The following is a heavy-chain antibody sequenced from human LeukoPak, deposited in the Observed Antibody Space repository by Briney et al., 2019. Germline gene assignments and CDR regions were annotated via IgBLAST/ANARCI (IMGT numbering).Heavy chain of an antibody. J-gene: IGHJ4*02. Sequence: GASVKVSCKASGGTFTSYYLHWVRQAPGQGLEWMGIINPSGGSTNYAQKFQGRVTMTRDTSTTTVYLEVSSLRSEDTAVYYCARDLIDPYENVWGRNFDYWGQGTLVTVSS. CDR2: INPSGGST. V-gene: IGHV1-46*01. CDR1: GGTFTSYY. CDR3: ARDLIDPYENVWGRNFDY. D-gene: IGHD3-16*01.